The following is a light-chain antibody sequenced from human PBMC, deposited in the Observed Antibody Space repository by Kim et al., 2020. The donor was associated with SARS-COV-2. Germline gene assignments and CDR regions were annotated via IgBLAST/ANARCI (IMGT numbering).Light chain of an antibody. V-gene: IGKV3-15*01. Sequence: EIVMTQSPATLSVSPGERATLSCRASQSVSSNLAWYQQKPGQAPRLLIYGASTRATGIPARFSGSGSGTEFTLTISSLQSEDFAVYYCQQYNNWPKGTFGQGTKVE. CDR1: QSVSSN. CDR2: GAS. CDR3: QQYNNWPKGT. J-gene: IGKJ1*01.